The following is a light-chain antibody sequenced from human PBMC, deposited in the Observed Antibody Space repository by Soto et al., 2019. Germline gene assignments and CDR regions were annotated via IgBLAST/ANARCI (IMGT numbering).Light chain of an antibody. CDR1: QSISNY. V-gene: IGKV1-39*01. J-gene: IGKJ2*01. CDR3: QQSYSTPYT. CDR2: AAF. Sequence: DIQMTQSPSSLSASVGDRVAITCRASQSISNYLNWYQQKPGKAPKVLIYAAFSLQSGVPSRFSGSGLGTDFTLTISSLQPEDLAIYYCQQSYSTPYTFGQGTKLEIK.